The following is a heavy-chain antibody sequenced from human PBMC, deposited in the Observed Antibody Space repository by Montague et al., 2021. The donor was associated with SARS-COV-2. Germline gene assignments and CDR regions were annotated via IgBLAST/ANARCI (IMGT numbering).Heavy chain of an antibody. Sequence: SLRLSCAASGFDFTSSEINWVRQASGKGLEWVSYISTSGTLPSYMDSVKGRFTISRDNAKKSLYLQMDSLRAEDTAVYFCAREAVGYSHGYPYWYFDLWGRGTLVTVSS. V-gene: IGHV3-48*03. CDR2: ISTSGTLP. CDR1: GFDFTSSE. D-gene: IGHD5-18*01. CDR3: AREAVGYSHGYPYWYFDL. J-gene: IGHJ2*01.